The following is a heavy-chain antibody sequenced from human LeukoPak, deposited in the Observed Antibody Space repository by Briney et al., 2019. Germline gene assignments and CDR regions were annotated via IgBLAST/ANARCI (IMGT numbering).Heavy chain of an antibody. Sequence: SETLSLTCAVSGYSISSGYYWAWIRQPPGKGLEWLGIIYYSGNTYYNPSLKSRLTISVDTSKNEFSLKLSSVTAADAAVYYCARDNGGDDPPTLDYWGQGTLVTVSS. V-gene: IGHV4-38-2*02. CDR2: IYYSGNT. CDR1: GYSISSGYY. D-gene: IGHD2-8*01. CDR3: ARDNGGDDPPTLDY. J-gene: IGHJ4*02.